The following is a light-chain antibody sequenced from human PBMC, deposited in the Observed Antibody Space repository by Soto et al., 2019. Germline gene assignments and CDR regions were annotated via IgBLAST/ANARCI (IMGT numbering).Light chain of an antibody. Sequence: EIVLTQSPGTLSLSLGERATVSCRGSQSVGSNYLAWYQRKPGQAPRLLIYGASSRATGIPDRFSGSGSGTDFTLTISRLEPEDFAVYYCQQYGSSPRTFGQGTKVDIK. J-gene: IGKJ1*01. CDR2: GAS. CDR3: QQYGSSPRT. CDR1: QSVGSNY. V-gene: IGKV3-20*01.